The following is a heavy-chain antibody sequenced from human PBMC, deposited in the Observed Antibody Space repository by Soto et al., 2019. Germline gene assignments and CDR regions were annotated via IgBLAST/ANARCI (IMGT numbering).Heavy chain of an antibody. CDR3: ARGAAGIAVAGPSYYFDC. J-gene: IGHJ4*02. CDR2: IIPILGIA. Sequence: QVQLVQSGAEVKKPGSSVKVSCKASGGTFSSYSISWVRQAPGQGLEWMGRIIPILGIANYAQKLQGRVTITADKSTSTAYRVLSSLRSEDTAVYYCARGAAGIAVAGPSYYFDCWGQGTLVTVSS. CDR1: GGTFSSYS. D-gene: IGHD6-19*01. V-gene: IGHV1-69*02.